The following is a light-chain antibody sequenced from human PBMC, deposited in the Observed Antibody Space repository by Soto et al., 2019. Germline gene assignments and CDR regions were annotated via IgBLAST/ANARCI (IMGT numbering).Light chain of an antibody. CDR3: QKYNSDQFT. V-gene: IGKV1-27*01. CDR1: QGISNY. Sequence: DIQMTQSPSSLSASVGYRVTITCRASQGISNYLAWYQQKPGKVPKLLIYAASTLQSGVPSRLSGGGSGTDFTLTISSLQPEDVATYYCQKYNSDQFTFGPGTKVDIK. J-gene: IGKJ3*01. CDR2: AAS.